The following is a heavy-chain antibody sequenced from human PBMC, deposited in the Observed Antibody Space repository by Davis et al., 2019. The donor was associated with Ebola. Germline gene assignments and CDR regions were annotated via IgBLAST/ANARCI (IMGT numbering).Heavy chain of an antibody. V-gene: IGHV5-51*01. CDR1: GYSFTTYW. CDR2: IYPGDSDT. Sequence: GGSLRLSCKGSGYSFTTYWIGWVRQMPVKGLEWMGIIYPGDSDTRYSPSFQGQVTISADKSISTAYLQWSSLKASDTAMYYCARGTSLARNFDYWGQGTLVTVSS. CDR3: ARGTSLARNFDY. J-gene: IGHJ4*02. D-gene: IGHD3-3*02.